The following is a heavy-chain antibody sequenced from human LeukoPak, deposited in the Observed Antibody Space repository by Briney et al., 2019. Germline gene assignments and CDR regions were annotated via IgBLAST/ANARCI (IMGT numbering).Heavy chain of an antibody. CDR3: ARTKHLYCSSTSCYDDVDYYYYYMDV. CDR2: MNPNSGNT. CDR1: GYTFTSYD. V-gene: IGHV1-8*01. D-gene: IGHD2-2*01. Sequence: GASVKVSCKASGYTFTSYDINWVRRATGQGLEWMGWMNPNSGNTGYAQKFQGRVTMTRNTSISTAYMELSSLRSEDTAVYYCARTKHLYCSSTSCYDDVDYYYYYMDVWGKGTTVTISS. J-gene: IGHJ6*03.